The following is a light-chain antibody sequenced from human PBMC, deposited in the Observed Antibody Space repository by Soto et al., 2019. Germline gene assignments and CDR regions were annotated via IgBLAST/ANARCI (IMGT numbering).Light chain of an antibody. CDR2: XAS. CDR3: QQYGSSGT. J-gene: IGKJ1*01. CDR1: QGPXIG. Sequence: VVTQCTSRLSVAPGDGATLSCMSSQGPXIGLGWCKKKPGQAPGLLIYXASNKATGIPDRFSGSGSGTDFTITISRLEPEDVEVYYCQQYGSSGTFGQGTKVDI. V-gene: IGKV3-20*01.